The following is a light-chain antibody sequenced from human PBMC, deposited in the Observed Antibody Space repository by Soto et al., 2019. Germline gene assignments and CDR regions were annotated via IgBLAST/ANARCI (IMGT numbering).Light chain of an antibody. V-gene: IGKV1-5*01. Sequence: DIQMTQSPSTLSAPLAAIVTSTSRASQSVRSWLAWYQQKPGRAPKFLIYDASSLESGVPSRFSGSGSGTEFTLTISNLQPDDFATYYCQQYDNYPLTFGGGTKVDIK. CDR1: QSVRSW. CDR2: DAS. CDR3: QQYDNYPLT. J-gene: IGKJ4*01.